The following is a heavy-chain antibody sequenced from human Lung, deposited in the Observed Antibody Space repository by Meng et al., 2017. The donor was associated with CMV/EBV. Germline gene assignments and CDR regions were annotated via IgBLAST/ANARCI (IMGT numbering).Heavy chain of an antibody. CDR3: ARDHPYCTSTNCYRFFDL. CDR1: ISTRSFC. CDR2: IYYTRTT. J-gene: IGHJ2*01. Sequence: ISTRSFCWGWIRLPPAPGLGLFGSIYYTRTTYYIPSLTIRVTISLAPSTSQFSLKLSSVTAADTAVYYCARDHPYCTSTNCYRFFDLWGRGTLVTVSS. V-gene: IGHV4-39*07. D-gene: IGHD2-2*01.